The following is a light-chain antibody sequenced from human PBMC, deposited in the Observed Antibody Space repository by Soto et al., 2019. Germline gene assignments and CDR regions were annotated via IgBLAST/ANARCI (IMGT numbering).Light chain of an antibody. CDR1: QSVRSN. J-gene: IGKJ5*01. Sequence: IVMPQSPATLSVSPRARPTIASMASQSVRSNLAWYQQKPGQAPRLLIYGASTRATGIPARFSGSGSETEFTLTISSLQSEDFAVYHCQQYNNWPITFGQGTRLEI. CDR3: QQYNNWPIT. V-gene: IGKV3-15*01. CDR2: GAS.